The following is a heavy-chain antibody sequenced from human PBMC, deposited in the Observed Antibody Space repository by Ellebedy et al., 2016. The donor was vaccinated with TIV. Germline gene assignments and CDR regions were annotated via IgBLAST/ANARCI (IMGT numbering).Heavy chain of an antibody. D-gene: IGHD3-10*01. V-gene: IGHV3-53*01. Sequence: GGSLRLSXAASGFIVTNNYMAWVRQAPGMGLEWVSVMYSGGLSYYADSVRGRFTISRDGSKNTLYLQMNSLRLEDTAMYYCATRHYDTFSIWGRGTGVTVSS. CDR2: MYSGGLS. CDR1: GFIVTNNY. J-gene: IGHJ3*02. CDR3: ATRHYDTFSI.